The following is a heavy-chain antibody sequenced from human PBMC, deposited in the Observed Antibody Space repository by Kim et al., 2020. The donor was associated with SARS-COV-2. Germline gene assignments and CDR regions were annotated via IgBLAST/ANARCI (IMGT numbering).Heavy chain of an antibody. CDR2: IYPGDSDT. Sequence: GESLKISCQGSGYTFRDFWIVWVRQMPGKGLEVMGIIYPGDSDTRYSPSFRGQVTISADKSISTAYLQWSSLKASDSAVYYCTKLSWGAGLVFGKEHRVGRQGLGVWGQGTTVSVSS. J-gene: IGHJ6*02. D-gene: IGHD1-26*01. V-gene: IGHV5-51*01. CDR3: TKLSWGAGLVFGKEHRVGRQGLGV. CDR1: GYTFRDFW.